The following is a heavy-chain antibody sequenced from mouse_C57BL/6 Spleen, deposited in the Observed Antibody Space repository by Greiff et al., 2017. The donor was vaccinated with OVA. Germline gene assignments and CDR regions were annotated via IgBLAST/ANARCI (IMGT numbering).Heavy chain of an antibody. J-gene: IGHJ4*01. D-gene: IGHD1-3*01. Sequence: VQLQQPGAELVRPGSSVKLSCKASGYTFTSYWMHWVKQRPIQGLEWIGNIDPSDSETHYNQKFKDKATVTVDKSSSTAYMQLSSLTSEDSAVSYCARSDLKDAMEDWGKGTSVTVSS. V-gene: IGHV1-52*01. CDR1: GYTFTSYW. CDR3: ARSDLKDAMED. CDR2: IDPSDSET.